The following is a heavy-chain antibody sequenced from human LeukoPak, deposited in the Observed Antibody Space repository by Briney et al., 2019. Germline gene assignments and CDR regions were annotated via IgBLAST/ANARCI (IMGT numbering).Heavy chain of an antibody. D-gene: IGHD2-2*01. CDR1: GGTFSSYA. V-gene: IGHV1-69*13. CDR3: AREGPTCSSTSCSNDY. J-gene: IGHJ4*02. Sequence: ASVKVSCKASGGTFSSYAISWVRQAPGQGLEWMGGIIPIFGTANYAQKFQGRVTITADESTSTAYMELSSLRSEDTAVYYCAREGPTCSSTSCSNDYWGQGTLVTVSS. CDR2: IIPIFGTA.